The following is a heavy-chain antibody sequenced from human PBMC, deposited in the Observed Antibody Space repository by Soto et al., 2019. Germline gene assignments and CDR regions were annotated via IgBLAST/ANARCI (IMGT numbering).Heavy chain of an antibody. CDR1: GYTFTGYY. J-gene: IGHJ4*02. CDR2: INPNSGNT. V-gene: IGHV1-2*02. D-gene: IGHD2-15*01. Sequence: ASVKVSCKASGYTFTGYYMHWVRQAPGQGLEWMGWINPNSGNTNYAQKFQGRVTMTRNTSISTAYMELSRLRSEDTAVYYCARGMGYCSGGSCYMPDPFDYWGQGTLVTVSS. CDR3: ARGMGYCSGGSCYMPDPFDY.